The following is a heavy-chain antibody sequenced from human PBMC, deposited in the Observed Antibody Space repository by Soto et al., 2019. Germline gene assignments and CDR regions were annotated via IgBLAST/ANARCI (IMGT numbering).Heavy chain of an antibody. CDR2: VYSTGST. J-gene: IGHJ4*02. V-gene: IGHV4-59*01. Sequence: SENLSLTCSVSGGSISGSYWSCIRQSPGKGLEWLGCVYSTGSTNYSPSLRSRVSISVDTSKNEFSLRLSSVTAADTAVYFCASSVAVPGAHTDYWGQGTKVTVSS. CDR3: ASSVAVPGAHTDY. D-gene: IGHD6-19*01. CDR1: GGSISGSY.